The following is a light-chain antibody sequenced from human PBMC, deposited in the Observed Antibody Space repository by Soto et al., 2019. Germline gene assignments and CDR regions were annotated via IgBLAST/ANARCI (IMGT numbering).Light chain of an antibody. CDR1: QSLVESEGSTS. V-gene: IGKV2-30*01. J-gene: IGKJ1*01. CDR3: MQSTQWPWT. Sequence: DVVMTQSPLSLPVTLGQPASISCRSSQSLVESEGSTSLYWFQQMPGQSPRRLIHKVSNRDSGFPDRFSGSGSGTDFTLKISRVGAEDVGVYYCMQSTQWPWTFGQGTKVEIK. CDR2: KVS.